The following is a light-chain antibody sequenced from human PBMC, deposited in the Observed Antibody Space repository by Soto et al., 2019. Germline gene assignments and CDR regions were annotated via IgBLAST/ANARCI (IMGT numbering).Light chain of an antibody. CDR1: SSDVGAYTY. CDR2: EVN. Sequence: QSALTQPPSASGSPGQSVTISCAGTSSDVGAYTYVSWYQQHPGKVPKVIIYEVNKRPSGVPDRFSGSKSGNTASLPVSGLQAEDEAAYYCSSYAGSNHLIFGGGTQLTVL. CDR3: SSYAGSNHLI. J-gene: IGLJ2*01. V-gene: IGLV2-8*01.